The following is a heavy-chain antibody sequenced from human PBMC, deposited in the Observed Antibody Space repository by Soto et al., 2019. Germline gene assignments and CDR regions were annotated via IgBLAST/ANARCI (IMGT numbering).Heavy chain of an antibody. CDR3: ARRGSGTFYEAFDI. CDR2: ISAYSGNA. J-gene: IGHJ3*02. Sequence: QAQLVQSGAEVKKPGASVKVSCKASGFSFTSYGFSWVRQAPGQGLELMGWISAYSGNAKYEEKIQDRVTMTTDTSTSPVYVEVSRLTSDDTAVYYCARRGSGTFYEAFDIWGQGTMVTVSS. V-gene: IGHV1-18*04. CDR1: GFSFTSYG. D-gene: IGHD1-1*01.